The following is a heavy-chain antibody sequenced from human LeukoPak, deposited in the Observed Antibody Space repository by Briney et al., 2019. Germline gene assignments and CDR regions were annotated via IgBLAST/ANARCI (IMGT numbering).Heavy chain of an antibody. CDR3: ARYITMVRGGSWFDP. Sequence: ASVKVSCKASGYTFTNSDINWVRQAAGQGLEWMGWMNPDSGNTGYARNFQGRVTMTRNTSISTAYMELSSLRSEDTAVYYCARYITMVRGGSWFDPWGQGTLVTVSS. D-gene: IGHD3-10*01. J-gene: IGHJ5*02. CDR1: GYTFTNSD. CDR2: MNPDSGNT. V-gene: IGHV1-8*01.